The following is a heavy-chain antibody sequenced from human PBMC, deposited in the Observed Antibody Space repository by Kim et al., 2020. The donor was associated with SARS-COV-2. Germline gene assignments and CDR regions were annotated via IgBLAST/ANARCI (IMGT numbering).Heavy chain of an antibody. CDR1: GGSFSGYY. CDR3: ASGGGRRVYWGCDDYYYDG. CDR2: INHSGST. J-gene: IGHJ6*01. D-gene: IGHD2-21*02. Sequence: SETLSLTCAVYGGSFSGYYWSWIRQPPGKGLEWIGEINHSGSTNYNPSLKSRVTISVDTSKNQFSLKLSSVTAADTAVYYCASGGGRRVYWGCDDYYYDG. V-gene: IGHV4-34*01.